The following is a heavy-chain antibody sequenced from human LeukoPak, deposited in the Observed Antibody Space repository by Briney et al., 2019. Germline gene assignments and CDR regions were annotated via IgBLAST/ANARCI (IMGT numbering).Heavy chain of an antibody. Sequence: GGSLRLSCAASGFTFSSYWMSWVRQAPGKGLEWVANIKQDGSEKYYVDPVKGRFTISRDNAKNSLYLQMNSLRAEDTAVYYCAREAFLLRRGLNWFDPWGQGTLVTVSS. D-gene: IGHD2/OR15-2a*01. CDR3: AREAFLLRRGLNWFDP. J-gene: IGHJ5*02. CDR1: GFTFSSYW. CDR2: IKQDGSEK. V-gene: IGHV3-7*01.